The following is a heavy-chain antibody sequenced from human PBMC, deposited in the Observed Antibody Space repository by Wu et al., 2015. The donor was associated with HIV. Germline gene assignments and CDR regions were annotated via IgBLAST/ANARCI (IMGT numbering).Heavy chain of an antibody. CDR2: INPSNGDT. Sequence: QVQLVQSGAEVKKPGSSVRVSCNPSGYTFTGYYINWVRQGPGQGLEWMGWINPSNGDTNYAQKFQGRVTMTWDTSITTAYMELRRLRSEDTAVYYCALSWNYYDSTGPFDYVGPGNAGHRLL. CDR1: GYTFTGYY. D-gene: IGHD3-22*01. V-gene: IGHV1-2*02. CDR3: ALSWNYYDSTGPFDY. J-gene: IGHJ4*02.